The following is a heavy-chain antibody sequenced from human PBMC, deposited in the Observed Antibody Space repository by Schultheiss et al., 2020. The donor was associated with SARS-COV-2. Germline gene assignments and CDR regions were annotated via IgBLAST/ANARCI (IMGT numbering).Heavy chain of an antibody. CDR2: IKSKTDGGTT. Sequence: GGSLRLSCAASGFTFSNAWMSWVRQAPGKGLEWVGRIKSKTDGGTTDYAAPVKGRFTISRDDSKNTLYLQMNSLKTEDTAVYYCAKVRGNWYDDLDYWGQGTLVTVSS. V-gene: IGHV3-15*01. J-gene: IGHJ4*02. CDR1: GFTFSNAW. D-gene: IGHD1-1*01. CDR3: AKVRGNWYDDLDY.